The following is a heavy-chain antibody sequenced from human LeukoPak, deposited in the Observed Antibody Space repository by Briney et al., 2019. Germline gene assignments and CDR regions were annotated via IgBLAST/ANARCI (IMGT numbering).Heavy chain of an antibody. CDR1: GGSISSSSYY. J-gene: IGHJ4*02. CDR2: IYYSGST. Sequence: PSETLSLTCTVSGGSISSSSYYWGWIRRPPGKGLEWIGSIYYSGSTHYNPSLKSRVTISVDTSKNQFSLKLRSVTAADTAVYYCARQFEECYDSSGYGLWGQGTLVTVSS. D-gene: IGHD3-22*01. CDR3: ARQFEECYDSSGYGL. V-gene: IGHV4-39*01.